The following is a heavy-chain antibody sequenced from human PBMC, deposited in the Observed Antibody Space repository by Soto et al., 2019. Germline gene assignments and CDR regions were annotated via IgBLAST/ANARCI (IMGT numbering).Heavy chain of an antibody. V-gene: IGHV1-69*12. CDR1: GGTFNSYA. CDR2: IIPIFGTT. Sequence: QVQLVQSGAEVKKPGSSVKVSCKASGGTFNSYAISWVRQAPGQGLEWMGGIIPIFGTTNYAQKFQDRVTIAADESTSTAYMELSSLRSEDTAVFYWARSLGAYCGGDCYSGMDVWGQGTTVTVSS. J-gene: IGHJ6*02. CDR3: ARSLGAYCGGDCYSGMDV. D-gene: IGHD2-21*02.